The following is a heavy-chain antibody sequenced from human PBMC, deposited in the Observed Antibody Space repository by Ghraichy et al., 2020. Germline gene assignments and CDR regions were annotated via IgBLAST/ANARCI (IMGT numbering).Heavy chain of an antibody. CDR3: ARALAAAEYY. D-gene: IGHD6-13*01. CDR1: GFTFSSYG. CDR2: IQYDGTNE. J-gene: IGHJ4*02. V-gene: IGHV3-30*02. Sequence: GGSLRLSCAASGFTFSSYGMHWVRQAPGKGLEWVAFIQYDGTNEYYTDSVKGRFTISRDNSNSTLYLQMNSLRAEDTAVCYCARALAAAEYYWGQGTLVTVSS.